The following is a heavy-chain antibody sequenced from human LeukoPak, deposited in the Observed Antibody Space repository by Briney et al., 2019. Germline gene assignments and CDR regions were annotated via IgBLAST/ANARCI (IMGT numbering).Heavy chain of an antibody. CDR3: ARGGPDYGDYGDY. Sequence: PGGSLRLSCAASGFTFSSYEMNWVRQAPGKGLEGVSYISSSGSTIYYADSVKGRFTISRDNAKNSLYLQMNSLRAEDTAVYYCARGGPDYGDYGDYWGQGTLVTVSS. V-gene: IGHV3-48*03. D-gene: IGHD4-17*01. J-gene: IGHJ4*02. CDR2: ISSSGSTI. CDR1: GFTFSSYE.